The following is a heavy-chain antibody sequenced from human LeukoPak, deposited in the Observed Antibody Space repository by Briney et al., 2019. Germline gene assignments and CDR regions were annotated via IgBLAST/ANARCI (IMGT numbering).Heavy chain of an antibody. V-gene: IGHV3-23*01. CDR3: ASRPSIAARHFDY. CDR1: GFSFRSYA. J-gene: IGHJ4*02. Sequence: PGGSLRLSCAASGFSFRSYAMSWVRQAPGKGLEWVSSISDSGGTTYHADSVKGHFTISRDNSKNMLYLQMNSLRAEDTAVYYCASRPSIAARHFDYWGQGTLVTVSS. D-gene: IGHD6-6*01. CDR2: ISDSGGTT.